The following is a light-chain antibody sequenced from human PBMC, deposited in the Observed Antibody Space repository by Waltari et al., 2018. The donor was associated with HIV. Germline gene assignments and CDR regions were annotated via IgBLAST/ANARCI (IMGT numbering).Light chain of an antibody. CDR2: WAS. V-gene: IGKV4-1*01. Sequence: DIVMTQSPDSLAVSLGERATINRKSSQSVLYSSNNNNYLAWYQQKPGQPPRLLIYWASTRESGVPDRFSGSGSGTDFTLTISSLQAEDVAVYYCQQYYSTPITFGQGTRLEIK. CDR1: QSVLYSSNNNNY. CDR3: QQYYSTPIT. J-gene: IGKJ5*01.